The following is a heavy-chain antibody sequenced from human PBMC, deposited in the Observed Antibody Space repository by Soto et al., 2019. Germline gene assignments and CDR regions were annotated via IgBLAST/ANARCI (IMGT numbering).Heavy chain of an antibody. Sequence: QVHLVQSGGEVKKPGASVKVSCKASGYTFNRHGITWVRQAPGQGLEWMGWISGYNGDINYEQKFQGRVTLSSDTLTSTVYLELKSLRFDDTAVYYCARVRIVGAREIHFWGQGTLVIVFS. CDR3: ARVRIVGAREIHF. V-gene: IGHV1-18*04. D-gene: IGHD1-26*01. J-gene: IGHJ4*02. CDR2: ISGYNGDI. CDR1: GYTFNRHG.